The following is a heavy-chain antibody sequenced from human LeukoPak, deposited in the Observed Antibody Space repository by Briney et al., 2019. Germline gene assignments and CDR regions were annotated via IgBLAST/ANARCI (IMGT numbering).Heavy chain of an antibody. J-gene: IGHJ3*01. V-gene: IGHV1-18*01. CDR3: ARDAVGARAFDV. CDR2: GSTFNGHR. Sequence: ASVTVSCKASGYTFTDYGIHWARQAPGQGLEWMSWGSTFNGHRLYGQRFQGRVTMTTDPSTTTVYMELTSLTSDDTALYYCARDAVGARAFDVWGQGTMVTVSS. CDR1: GYTFTDYG. D-gene: IGHD1-26*01.